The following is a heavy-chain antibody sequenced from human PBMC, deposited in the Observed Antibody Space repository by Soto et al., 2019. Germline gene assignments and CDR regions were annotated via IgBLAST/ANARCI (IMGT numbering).Heavy chain of an antibody. CDR1: GYSFTSYW. V-gene: IGHV5-10-1*01. J-gene: IGHJ5*02. CDR3: ASLDSIAAAGNWFDP. Sequence: GESLKISCKGSGYSFTSYWISWVRQMPGKGLEWMGRIDPSDSYTNYSPSFQGHVTISADKSISTAYLRWSSLKASDTAMYYCASLDSIAAAGNWFDPWGQGTLVTVSS. CDR2: IDPSDSYT. D-gene: IGHD6-13*01.